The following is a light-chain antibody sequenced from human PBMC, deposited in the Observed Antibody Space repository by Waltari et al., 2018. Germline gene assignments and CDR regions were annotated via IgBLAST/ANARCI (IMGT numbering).Light chain of an antibody. CDR2: ETS. Sequence: QMTQSQSYLSASVGDRVTITCRASQTIDYLSWYQHKPGEAPKLLIYETSTLQSGVPTRFSGSKFGTTFILTISSLQPEDFATYFCQPNYDTPRTFGQGTKVDIK. CDR1: QTIDY. V-gene: IGKV1-39*01. CDR3: QPNYDTPRT. J-gene: IGKJ2*02.